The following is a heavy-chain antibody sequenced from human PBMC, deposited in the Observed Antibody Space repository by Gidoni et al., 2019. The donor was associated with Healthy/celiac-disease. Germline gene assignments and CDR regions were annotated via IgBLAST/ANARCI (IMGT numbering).Heavy chain of an antibody. J-gene: IGHJ4*02. CDR3: ARGLGYSYGLDY. D-gene: IGHD5-18*01. V-gene: IGHV4-34*01. Sequence: QVQLQQWGAGLLKPSETLSLPCAVYGGSFSGYYWSWIRQPPGKGLEWIGEINHSGSTNYNPSLKSRVTISVDTSKNQFSLKLSSVTAADTAVYYCARGLGYSYGLDYWGQGTLVTVSS. CDR2: INHSGST. CDR1: GGSFSGYY.